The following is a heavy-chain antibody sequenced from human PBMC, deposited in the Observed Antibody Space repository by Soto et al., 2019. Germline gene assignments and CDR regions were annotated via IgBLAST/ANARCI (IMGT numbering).Heavy chain of an antibody. CDR1: GGTFSSYA. CDR2: IIPIFGTT. Sequence: SVKVSCKASGGTFSSYAISWVRQAPGQGLEWMGGIIPIFGTTDYAAPVKGRFTISRDDSKNTLYLQMNSLRTEDTAVYYCTTDPDKDYGSGSYYNQIYYYGMDVWGQGTTVTVSS. J-gene: IGHJ6*02. D-gene: IGHD3-10*01. V-gene: IGHV1-69*05. CDR3: TTDPDKDYGSGSYYNQIYYYGMDV.